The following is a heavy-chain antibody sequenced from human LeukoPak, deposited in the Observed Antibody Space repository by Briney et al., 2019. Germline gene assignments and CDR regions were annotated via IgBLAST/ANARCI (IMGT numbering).Heavy chain of an antibody. Sequence: GGSLRLSCAASGFTFSSNSMNWVRQAPGKGLEWVSYISSTGGTIYYADSMKGRFTISRDNAKNSLYLQMNSLRVEDTAVYYCAKDIFRLLSGLDYWGQGTLVTVSS. CDR2: ISSTGGTI. D-gene: IGHD3/OR15-3a*01. J-gene: IGHJ4*02. CDR1: GFTFSSNS. V-gene: IGHV3-48*04. CDR3: AKDIFRLLSGLDY.